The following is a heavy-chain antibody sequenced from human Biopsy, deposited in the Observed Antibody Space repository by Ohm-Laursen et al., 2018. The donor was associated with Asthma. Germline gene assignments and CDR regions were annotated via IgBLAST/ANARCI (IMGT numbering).Heavy chain of an antibody. Sequence: ASVKVSCKFPGYSLTDLSMHWVRQAPGQGLEWMGGHDHEEGGTVNARRFQGRVTMTEDTSTDTAYMELSSLSSDDTAVYYCASDFPKDYVRYNFQFWGQGTLVTVSS. V-gene: IGHV1-24*01. CDR3: ASDFPKDYVRYNFQF. CDR2: HDHEEGGT. J-gene: IGHJ4*02. D-gene: IGHD4-17*01. CDR1: GYSLTDLS.